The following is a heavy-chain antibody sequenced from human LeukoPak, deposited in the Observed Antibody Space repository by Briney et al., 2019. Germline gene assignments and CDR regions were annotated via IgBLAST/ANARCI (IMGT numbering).Heavy chain of an antibody. J-gene: IGHJ4*02. CDR1: GYTFSSYG. D-gene: IGHD3-22*01. CDR2: IWYDGSKK. CDR3: ARDPFRDSSGYFDY. Sequence: GGSLRLSCAASGYTFSSYGMQWVRQAPGKGLEWVAVIWYDGSKKYYADSVKGRFTISRDDSKNTLYLQMNSLRAEDTAIYYCARDPFRDSSGYFDYWGQGTLVTVSS. V-gene: IGHV3-33*01.